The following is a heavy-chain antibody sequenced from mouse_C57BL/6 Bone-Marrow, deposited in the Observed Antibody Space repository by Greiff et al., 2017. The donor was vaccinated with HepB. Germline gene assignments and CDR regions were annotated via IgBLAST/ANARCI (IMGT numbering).Heavy chain of an antibody. CDR1: GYTFTDYN. Sequence: EVMLVESGPELVKPGASVKIPCKASGYTFTDYNMDWVKQSHGKSLEWIGDINPNNGGTIYNQKFKGKATLTVDKSSSTAYMELRSLTSEDTAVYYCARSPHLGYAMDYWGQGTSVTVSS. V-gene: IGHV1-18*01. D-gene: IGHD4-1*01. CDR3: ARSPHLGYAMDY. J-gene: IGHJ4*01. CDR2: INPNNGGT.